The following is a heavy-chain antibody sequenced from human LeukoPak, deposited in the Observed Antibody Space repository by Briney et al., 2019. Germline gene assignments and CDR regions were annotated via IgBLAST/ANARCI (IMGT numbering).Heavy chain of an antibody. CDR1: GFTFSDYG. CDR2: IKQDGSEK. Sequence: GGSLRLSCTASGFTFSDYGMNWVRQAPGKGLEWVANIKQDGSEKYYVDSVKGRFTISRDNAKNSLYLQMNSLRAEDTAVYYCARDPSTRYYDSSGYYYPLHYFGYWGQGTLVTVSS. CDR3: ARDPSTRYYDSSGYYYPLHYFGY. J-gene: IGHJ4*02. V-gene: IGHV3-7*03. D-gene: IGHD3-22*01.